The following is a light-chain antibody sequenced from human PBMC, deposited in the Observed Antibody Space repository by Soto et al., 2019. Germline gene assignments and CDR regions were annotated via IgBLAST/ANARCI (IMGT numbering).Light chain of an antibody. CDR1: QDVSNY. J-gene: IGKJ5*01. CDR2: DAS. V-gene: IGKV1-33*01. Sequence: DIQTTQSPSSPSASVGGRVTITCQASQDVSNYLNWYQQKLGKAPKLLIYDASNLETGVPSRFSGSGSGTYFTFTISSLQPEDFATYYCQQYSNLITFGQGTRLEIK. CDR3: QQYSNLIT.